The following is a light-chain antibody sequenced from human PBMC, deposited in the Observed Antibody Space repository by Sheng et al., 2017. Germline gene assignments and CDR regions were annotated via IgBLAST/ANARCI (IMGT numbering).Light chain of an antibody. J-gene: IGLJ1*01. CDR3: HVWHREGYV. CDR1: NIGSKS. CDR2: ADS. V-gene: IGLV3-21*04. Sequence: SYVLTQPPSVSVAPGKTATITCGGNNIGSKSVHWYQQRPGQAPVLVIYADSDRPSGISERFSGSNSGNTATLTISRVEAGDEADYYCHVWHREGYVFGLGTKVTVL.